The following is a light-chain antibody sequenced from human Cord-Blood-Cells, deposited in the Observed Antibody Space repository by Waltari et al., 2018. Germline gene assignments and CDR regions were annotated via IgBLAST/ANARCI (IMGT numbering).Light chain of an antibody. CDR1: KRVSSSY. J-gene: IGKJ5*01. CDR2: GAA. CDR3: QQYGSSPPIT. V-gene: IGKV3-20*01. Sequence: TAATQSPCTLSLSLGAVSTLPCRASKRVSSSYLAWYQQQPGQAPRLLTYGAASRATVIPDSFSGSGSATDCTPTSSRLDPEDVAVYYCQQYGSSPPITGGQGTRLE.